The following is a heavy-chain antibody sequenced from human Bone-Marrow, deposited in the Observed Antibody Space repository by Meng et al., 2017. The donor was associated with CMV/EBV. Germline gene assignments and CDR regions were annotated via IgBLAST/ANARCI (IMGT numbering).Heavy chain of an antibody. D-gene: IGHD1-7*01. J-gene: IGHJ6*02. V-gene: IGHV3-21*01. Sequence: LSLTCAASGFTFSSYSMNWVRQAPGKGLEWVSSISSSSSYIYYADSVKGRFTISRDNAKNSLYLQISSLRAEDTAVYYCVRDPSATTGGMDVWGQGTTVTVSS. CDR2: ISSSSSYI. CDR3: VRDPSATTGGMDV. CDR1: GFTFSSYS.